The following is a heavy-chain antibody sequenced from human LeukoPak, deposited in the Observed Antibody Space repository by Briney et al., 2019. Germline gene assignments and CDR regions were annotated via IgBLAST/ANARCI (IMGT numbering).Heavy chain of an antibody. CDR1: GFPFDDYG. CDR2: INWNGGST. Sequence: GGSLRLSCAASGFPFDDYGMNWVCQVPGKGLEWVSGINWNGGSTGYADSVKGRFTISRDNAKNSLYLQMNSLRAEDTALYYCARDSGTTGEVKFDPWGQGTLVTVSS. CDR3: ARDSGTTGEVKFDP. V-gene: IGHV3-20*04. J-gene: IGHJ5*02. D-gene: IGHD3-10*01.